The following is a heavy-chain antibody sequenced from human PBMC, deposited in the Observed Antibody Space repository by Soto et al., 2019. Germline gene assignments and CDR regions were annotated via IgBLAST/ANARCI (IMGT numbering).Heavy chain of an antibody. V-gene: IGHV3-23*01. CDR1: GFTFSSYA. CDR2: ISGSGGST. J-gene: IGHJ4*02. Sequence: GGSLRLSCAASGFTFSSYAMSWVRQAPGKGLEWVSSISGSGGSTYYADSVKGRFTISRDNPKNTLYLQMNSLRAEDTAVYYCAKDLQFLDWLLPLDYWGQGTLVTVSS. D-gene: IGHD3-3*01. CDR3: AKDLQFLDWLLPLDY.